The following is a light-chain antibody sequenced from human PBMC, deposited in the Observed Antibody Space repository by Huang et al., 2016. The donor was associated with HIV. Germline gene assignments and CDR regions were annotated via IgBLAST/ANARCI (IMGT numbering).Light chain of an antibody. CDR3: QNYNSAPLT. J-gene: IGKJ4*01. CDR2: ATS. V-gene: IGKV1-27*01. CDR1: QGIRNY. Sequence: DIQMTQSPFSLSASVGDRVTITCRASQGIRNYLAWYQQKPGKVPKLLIYATSTLQTGVPSRVSGSGSETDFTLTINSLQPEDVATYYCQNYNSAPLTFGGGTKVELK.